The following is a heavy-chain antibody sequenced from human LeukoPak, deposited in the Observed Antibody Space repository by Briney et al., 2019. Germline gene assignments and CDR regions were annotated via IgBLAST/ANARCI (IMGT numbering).Heavy chain of an antibody. CDR1: GGSISSSNW. CDR2: IYHSGST. Sequence: SGTLSLTCAVSGGSISSSNWWSWVRQPPGKGLEWIGEIYHSGSTNYNPSLKSRVTISVDKTKNQFSLKLSSVTAADTAVYYCARYSVVVAASADYWGQGTLVTVSS. CDR3: ARYSVVVAASADY. D-gene: IGHD2-15*01. J-gene: IGHJ4*02. V-gene: IGHV4-4*02.